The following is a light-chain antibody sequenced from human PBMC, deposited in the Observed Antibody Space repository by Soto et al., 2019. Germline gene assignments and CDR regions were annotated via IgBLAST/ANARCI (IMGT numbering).Light chain of an antibody. CDR2: AAS. V-gene: IGKV3-20*01. Sequence: ENVLTQSPGTLSLSPGEEATLSCRASESVNNNYLAWYQQIPGQAPRLLIYAASSRATGIPDRFSDRGSGTDFTLTISRLEPEDFSVYYCQQYATSPRTFGQGTKVDIK. J-gene: IGKJ1*01. CDR1: ESVNNNY. CDR3: QQYATSPRT.